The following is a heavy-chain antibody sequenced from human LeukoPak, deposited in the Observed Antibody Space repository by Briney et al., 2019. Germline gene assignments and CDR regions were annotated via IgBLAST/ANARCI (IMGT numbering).Heavy chain of an antibody. J-gene: IGHJ4*02. V-gene: IGHV4-31*01. Sequence: SETLSLTCSVSGGSISSGGYFWSWLRQHPGRGLEWIGHIYYSGSTYYSPSLKSLVTISVDTSKNQFSLKLSSVTAADTAVYYCARASRGYYPYYFDYWGQGTLVTVSS. CDR2: IYYSGST. CDR1: GGSISSGGYF. CDR3: ARASRGYYPYYFDY. D-gene: IGHD3-22*01.